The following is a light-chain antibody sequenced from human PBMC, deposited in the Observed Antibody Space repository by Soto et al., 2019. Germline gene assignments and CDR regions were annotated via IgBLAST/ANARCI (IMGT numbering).Light chain of an antibody. CDR3: SSSTTTTSLVV. Sequence: QSALTQPASVSGSPGQSITISCTGTSSDIGDYNYVSWYQQHPGKVPKLVIYDVSHRPSGVSNRFSGSKSGNTASLTISGLQAEDEADYYCSSSTTTTSLVVFGGGTKLTVL. CDR2: DVS. CDR1: SSDIGDYNY. V-gene: IGLV2-14*01. J-gene: IGLJ3*02.